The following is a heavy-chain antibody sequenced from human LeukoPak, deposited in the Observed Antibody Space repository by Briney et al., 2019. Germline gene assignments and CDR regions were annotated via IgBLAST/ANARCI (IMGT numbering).Heavy chain of an antibody. J-gene: IGHJ4*02. CDR3: ARDYVAGLGGFDY. CDR2: ISYDGSNK. CDR1: GFTFSSYA. Sequence: GGSLRLSCAASGFTFSSYAMHWVRQAPGKGLEWVAVISYDGSNKYYADSVKGRFTISRDNSKNTLYLQMNSLRAEDTAVYHCARDYVAGLGGFDYWGQGTLVTVSS. D-gene: IGHD3/OR15-3a*01. V-gene: IGHV3-30-3*01.